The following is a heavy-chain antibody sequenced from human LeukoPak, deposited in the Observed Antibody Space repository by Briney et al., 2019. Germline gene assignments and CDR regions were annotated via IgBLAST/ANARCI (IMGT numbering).Heavy chain of an antibody. V-gene: IGHV4-39*01. CDR3: ARLRIFGVVIIQYYFDY. D-gene: IGHD3-3*01. CDR2: IYYSGST. Sequence: PSETLSLTCTVSGGSISSSNYYWGWIRQPPGKGLEWIGSIYYSGSTYYNPSLKSRVTISVDTSKNQFSLKLSSVTAADTAVYYCARLRIFGVVIIQYYFDYWGQGTLVTVSS. CDR1: GGSISSSNYY. J-gene: IGHJ4*02.